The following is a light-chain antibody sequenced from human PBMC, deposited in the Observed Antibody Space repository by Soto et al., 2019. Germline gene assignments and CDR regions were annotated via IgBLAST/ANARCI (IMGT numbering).Light chain of an antibody. V-gene: IGKV1-9*01. CDR2: SAS. J-gene: IGKJ5*01. CDR3: QQLNSYPVT. Sequence: IQLTQSPSSLYASVGDRVTITCRASQGISSDLAWYQQKPGKAPKLLIYSASTLQNGVPSRFSGSGSGTVFTFIISGLQPEDFATYYGQQLNSYPVTFGQGTRLEIK. CDR1: QGISSD.